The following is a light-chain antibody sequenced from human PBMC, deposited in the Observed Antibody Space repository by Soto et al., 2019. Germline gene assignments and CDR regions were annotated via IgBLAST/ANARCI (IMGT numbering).Light chain of an antibody. Sequence: DIVMTQSPDSLAVSLGERATINCKSSQSILYSSNNKNYLAWYQQKLGQPPKLLIYWASTRESGVPDRFSGSGSGTDFTLTISSLQAEDVAVYYCQQYYSTPAHFGQGTKLEIK. CDR3: QQYYSTPAH. J-gene: IGKJ2*01. V-gene: IGKV4-1*01. CDR1: QSILYSSNNKNY. CDR2: WAS.